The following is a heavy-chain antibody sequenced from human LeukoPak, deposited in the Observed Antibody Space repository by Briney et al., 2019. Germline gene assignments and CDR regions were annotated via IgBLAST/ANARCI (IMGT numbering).Heavy chain of an antibody. CDR2: INPSGGST. D-gene: IGHD1-26*01. Sequence: ASVKVSCKASGYTFTSYYMHWVRQAPRQGLEWMGIINPSGGSTSYAQKFEGRVTMTSNTSTITVHMLLSSLRSEDTAVYYCARRAGGDAFDIWGQGTMVTVSS. V-gene: IGHV1-46*01. J-gene: IGHJ3*02. CDR1: GYTFTSYY. CDR3: ARRAGGDAFDI.